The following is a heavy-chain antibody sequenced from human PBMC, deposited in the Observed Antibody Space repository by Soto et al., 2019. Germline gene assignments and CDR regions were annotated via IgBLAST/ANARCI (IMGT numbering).Heavy chain of an antibody. CDR2: MNAGVGNT. D-gene: IGHD5-18*01. V-gene: IGHV1-3*01. CDR3: ARDTGYTFGSLNY. CDR1: GYTFTDYA. J-gene: IGHJ4*02. Sequence: HVELVQSGADVKKPGASVTISCKASGYTFTDYALHWVRQAPGQRLEWMGWMNAGVGNTLYSQKFQGRITITRDTSASTAYIELNSLKSEETAIYYCARDTGYTFGSLNYWGPGTLVTVSS.